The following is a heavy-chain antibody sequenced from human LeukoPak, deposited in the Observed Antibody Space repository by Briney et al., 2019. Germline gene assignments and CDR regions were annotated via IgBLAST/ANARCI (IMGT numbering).Heavy chain of an antibody. D-gene: IGHD2-15*01. Sequence: GASVKVSCKASGGTFSSYAISWVRQAPGQGLEWMGGIIPIFGTANYAQKFQGRVTITADKSTSTAYMELSSLRSEDTAVYYYAREVHCSGGSCYQKTHRAFDIWGQGTMVTVSS. J-gene: IGHJ3*02. CDR1: GGTFSSYA. CDR2: IIPIFGTA. CDR3: AREVHCSGGSCYQKTHRAFDI. V-gene: IGHV1-69*06.